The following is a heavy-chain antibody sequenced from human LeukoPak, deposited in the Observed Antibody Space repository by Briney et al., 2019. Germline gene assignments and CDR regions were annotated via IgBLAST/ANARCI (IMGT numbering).Heavy chain of an antibody. D-gene: IGHD5-12*01. V-gene: IGHV1-69*04. J-gene: IGHJ5*02. CDR1: GGTFSSYA. CDR3: ARGKWLRFRSWFDP. CDR2: IIPILGIA. Sequence: SVKVSCKASGGTFSSYAISWVRQAPGQGLEWMGRIIPILGIANYAQKFQGRVTITADKSTSTAYMELSSLRSEDQAVYYCARGKWLRFRSWFDPWGQGTLVTVSS.